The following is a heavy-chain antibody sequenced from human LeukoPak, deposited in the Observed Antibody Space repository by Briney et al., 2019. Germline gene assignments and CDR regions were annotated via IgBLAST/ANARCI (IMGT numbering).Heavy chain of an antibody. J-gene: IGHJ6*02. CDR3: ARGGDILTGYAAPINYYYYGMDV. Sequence: PGGSLRLSCAASGFTFSSYWMHWVRQAPGKGLVWVSRINSDGSSTSYADSVKGRFTISRDNAKNTLYLQMNSLRAEDTAVYHCARGGDILTGYAAPINYYYYGMDVWGQGTTVTVSS. V-gene: IGHV3-74*01. CDR1: GFTFSSYW. D-gene: IGHD3-9*01. CDR2: INSDGSST.